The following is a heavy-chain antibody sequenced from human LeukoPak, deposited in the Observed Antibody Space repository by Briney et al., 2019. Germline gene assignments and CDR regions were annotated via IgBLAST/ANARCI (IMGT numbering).Heavy chain of an antibody. CDR3: ASSGWYSTPNWFHP. CDR2: ITGNSNYI. CDR1: GFTFSIYS. D-gene: IGHD6-19*01. Sequence: GGSLRLSCAASGFTFSIYSINRVRQAPGKGLEWVSFITGNSNYIYYADSVKGRFTISRDNAKNSLYLQMNSLRAEDTAMYYCASSGWYSTPNWFHPWGQGTLVIVSS. J-gene: IGHJ5*02. V-gene: IGHV3-21*01.